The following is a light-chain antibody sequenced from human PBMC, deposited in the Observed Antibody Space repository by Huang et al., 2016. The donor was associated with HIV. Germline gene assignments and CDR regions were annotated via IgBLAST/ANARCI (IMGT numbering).Light chain of an antibody. J-gene: IGKJ1*01. Sequence: EIVMTQSPATLSVSPGERATLSCRASQSISTNLAWYQQKGGQAPRLLIYGASSRATGVTDRFSGGGSGTEFTLTISSLQSEDFAVYYCQQYTDWPRTFGQGTKVEVK. CDR2: GAS. V-gene: IGKV3-15*01. CDR3: QQYTDWPRT. CDR1: QSISTN.